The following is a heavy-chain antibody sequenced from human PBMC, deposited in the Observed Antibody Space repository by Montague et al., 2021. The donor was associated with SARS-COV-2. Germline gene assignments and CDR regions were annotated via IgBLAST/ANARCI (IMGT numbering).Heavy chain of an antibody. D-gene: IGHD3-10*01. V-gene: IGHV4-59*08. CDR3: VRHPHYYGWNGPPDF. Sequence: SETLSLTCTVSGVSITDYYWSWIRQPQGKGLEWVGVVLNNKGTNFNPSLKSRGAISVDTSKNKFSLRLTSVTAADTAFYYCVRHPHYYGWNGPPDFWGQGTLVTVSS. J-gene: IGHJ4*02. CDR2: VLNNKGT. CDR1: GVSITDYY.